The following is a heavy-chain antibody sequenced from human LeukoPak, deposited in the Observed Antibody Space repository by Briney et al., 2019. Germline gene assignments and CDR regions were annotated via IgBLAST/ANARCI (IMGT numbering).Heavy chain of an antibody. J-gene: IGHJ4*02. D-gene: IGHD2-21*02. CDR2: ISGSGGST. CDR1: GFTFSSYA. V-gene: IGHV3-23*01. Sequence: GGSLRLSCAASGFTFSSYAMSWVRQAPGKGLEWVSAISGSGGSTYYADSVKGRFTISRDNSKNTLYLQMNSLRAEDTAVYYCAKDLHNVVVTDKSWSPHSIFDYWGQGTLVTVSS. CDR3: AKDLHNVVVTDKSWSPHSIFDY.